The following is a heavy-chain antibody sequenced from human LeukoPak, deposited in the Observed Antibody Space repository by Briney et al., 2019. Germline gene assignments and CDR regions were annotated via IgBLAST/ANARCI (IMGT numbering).Heavy chain of an antibody. Sequence: SETLSLTCAVYGGSFSGYYWSWIRQPPGKGLEWIGEINHSGSTNYNPSLKSRVTISVDTSKNQFSLKLSSVTAADTAVYYCRVLGGSYLYYFDYWGQGTLVTVSS. D-gene: IGHD1-26*01. V-gene: IGHV4-34*01. J-gene: IGHJ4*02. CDR3: RVLGGSYLYYFDY. CDR1: GGSFSGYY. CDR2: INHSGST.